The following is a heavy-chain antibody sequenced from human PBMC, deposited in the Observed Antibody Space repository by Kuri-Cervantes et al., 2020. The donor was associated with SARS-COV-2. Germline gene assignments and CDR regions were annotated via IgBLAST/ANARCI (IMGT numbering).Heavy chain of an antibody. J-gene: IGHJ4*02. CDR1: GLTISNYG. D-gene: IGHD3-3*01. CDR3: ASNDFWSGYSLY. Sequence: GESLKISCAASGLTISNYGMHWVRQAPGKGLEWVAFIRYDGSKKDYVDSVKGRFTISRDNSKNTLYLQMNSLRDDDTAVYYCASNDFWSGYSLYWGQGTLVTVSS. V-gene: IGHV3-30*02. CDR2: IRYDGSKK.